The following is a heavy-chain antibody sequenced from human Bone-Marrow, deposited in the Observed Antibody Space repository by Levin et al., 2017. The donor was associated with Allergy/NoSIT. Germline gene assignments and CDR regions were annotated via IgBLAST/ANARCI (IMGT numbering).Heavy chain of an antibody. Sequence: GESLKISCAASRFTFGSYALHWVRQAPGKGLEWVALISYDGGNKYYADSVQGRFLISRDNSKNTLYLQLSSLRTEDTAVYFCARDLGDGYNAWGAFDVWGQGTMVTVSS. V-gene: IGHV3-30*04. J-gene: IGHJ3*01. CDR3: ARDLGDGYNAWGAFDV. D-gene: IGHD5-24*01. CDR2: ISYDGGNK. CDR1: RFTFGSYA.